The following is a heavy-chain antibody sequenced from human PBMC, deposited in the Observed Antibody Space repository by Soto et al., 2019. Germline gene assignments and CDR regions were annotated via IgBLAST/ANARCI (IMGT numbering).Heavy chain of an antibody. D-gene: IGHD3-10*01. Sequence: EVQLVESGGGLVQPGGSLRLSCAASGFTFSSYSMIWVRQAPGKGLEWVSYISSSSSTIYYADSVKGRFTISRDNAKNSLYPQMNSLRDEDTAVYYCARDMVLEQPEGIEYWGQGTLVIVSS. CDR3: ARDMVLEQPEGIEY. CDR1: GFTFSSYS. CDR2: ISSSSSTI. V-gene: IGHV3-48*02. J-gene: IGHJ4*02.